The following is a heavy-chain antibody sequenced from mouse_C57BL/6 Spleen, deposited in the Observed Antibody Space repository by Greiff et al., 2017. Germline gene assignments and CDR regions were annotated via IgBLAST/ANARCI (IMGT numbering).Heavy chain of an antibody. D-gene: IGHD2-4*01. CDR2: IDPSDSYT. J-gene: IGHJ3*01. V-gene: IGHV1-69*01. Sequence: QVQLQQPGAELVMPGASVKLSCKASGYTFTSYWMHWVKQRPGQGLEWIGEIDPSDSYTNYNQKFKGKSTLTVDKSSSTAYMQLSSLTSEDSAVYYCARFDYYDYDEDAYGGQGTLVTVSA. CDR3: ARFDYYDYDEDAY. CDR1: GYTFTSYW.